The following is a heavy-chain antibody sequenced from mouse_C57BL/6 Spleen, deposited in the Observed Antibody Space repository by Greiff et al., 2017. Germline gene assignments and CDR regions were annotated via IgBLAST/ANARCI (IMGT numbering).Heavy chain of an antibody. CDR2: IDPSDSYT. V-gene: IGHV1-50*01. Sequence: QVQLQQPGAELVKPGASVKLSCKASGYTFTSYWMQWVKQRPGQGLEWIGEIDPSDSYTTYNQKFKGKATLTVDTSSSTAYMQLSSLTSEDSAVYYCARSVTTKAMDYWGQGTSVTVSS. CDR3: ARSVTTKAMDY. D-gene: IGHD2-2*01. J-gene: IGHJ4*01. CDR1: GYTFTSYW.